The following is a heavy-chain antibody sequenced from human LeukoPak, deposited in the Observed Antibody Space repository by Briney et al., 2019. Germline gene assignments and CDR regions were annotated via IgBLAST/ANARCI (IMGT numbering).Heavy chain of an antibody. V-gene: IGHV3-7*01. D-gene: IGHD1-1*01. J-gene: IGHJ1*01. CDR2: INQDGSGK. CDR1: GFTFSRHW. CDR3: AEGTTG. Sequence: GGSLRLSCATSGFTFSRHWMSWVRQAPGKGLEWVANINQDGSGKYYVDSVKCRFTISRDNAKNSLYLQVNNLRSEDTAIYYCAEGTTGWGQGTLVTVSS.